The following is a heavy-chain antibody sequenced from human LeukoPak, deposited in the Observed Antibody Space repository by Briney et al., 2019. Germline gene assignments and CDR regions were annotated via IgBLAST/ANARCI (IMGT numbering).Heavy chain of an antibody. Sequence: GGSLRLSCAASGFTFDGYAMHWVRQGPGEGLEWISGLSWSSNTIGYADSVKGRFTISRGNAKDSLYLQMDSLSAEDTALYYCVKGDTSSWFPNFDSWGQGTLVTVSS. CDR3: VKGDTSSWFPNFDS. CDR1: GFTFDGYA. CDR2: LSWSSNTI. V-gene: IGHV3-9*01. D-gene: IGHD2-2*01. J-gene: IGHJ4*02.